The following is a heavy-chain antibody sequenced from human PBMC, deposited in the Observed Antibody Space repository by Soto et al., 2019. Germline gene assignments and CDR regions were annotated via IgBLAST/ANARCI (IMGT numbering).Heavy chain of an antibody. CDR1: GFTFSSYH. CDR3: ARDGIQLWTPIDY. Sequence: GGSLRLSCAASGFTFSSYHMVWVRQAPGKGLERVANIKEDGSKKYYVDSVKGRFTISRDNAKNSLYLQMNSLRAEDTAVYYCARDGIQLWTPIDYWGQGTLVTVSS. CDR2: IKEDGSKK. D-gene: IGHD5-18*01. V-gene: IGHV3-7*01. J-gene: IGHJ4*02.